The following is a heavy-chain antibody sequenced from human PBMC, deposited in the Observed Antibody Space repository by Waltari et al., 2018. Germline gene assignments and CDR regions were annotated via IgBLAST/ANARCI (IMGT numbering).Heavy chain of an antibody. J-gene: IGHJ4*02. D-gene: IGHD7-27*01. V-gene: IGHV3-30*10. CDR3: ARDPATKWGVFYFDH. CDR1: GFTFSSFA. Sequence: QVQLVESGGGVVQPGKYLRLSCAASGFTFSSFAMHWVRQAPGKGLDWVAITSNDGTNNYYTDSVKGRFNISRDNSKNTLYLQINALRHEDTAVYFCARDPATKWGVFYFDHWGQGTLVTVSS. CDR2: TSNDGTNN.